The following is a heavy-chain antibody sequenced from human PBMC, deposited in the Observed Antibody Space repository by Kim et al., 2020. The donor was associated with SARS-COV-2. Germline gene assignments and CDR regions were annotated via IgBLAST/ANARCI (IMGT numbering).Heavy chain of an antibody. CDR3: ARHWGSYDTHFDY. D-gene: IGHD1-26*01. J-gene: IGHJ4*02. Sequence: AQKLQGRVTMTTDPSTSTAYMELRSLRSDDTAVYYCARHWGSYDTHFDYWGQGTLVTVSS. V-gene: IGHV1-18*01.